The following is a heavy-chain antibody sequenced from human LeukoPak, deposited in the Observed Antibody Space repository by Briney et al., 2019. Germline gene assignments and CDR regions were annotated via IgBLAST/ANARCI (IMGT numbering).Heavy chain of an antibody. CDR1: GFTLSSYS. D-gene: IGHD5-24*01. CDR2: ISSSSSYI. J-gene: IGHJ4*02. V-gene: IGHV3-21*01. CDR3: ARVPPVEMATITHFDY. Sequence: GGSLTLSCAASGFTLSSYSMNWVRQAPGKGLEWVSSISSSSSYIYYADSVKGRFTISRDNAKNSLYLQMNSLRAEDTAVYYCARVPPVEMATITHFDYWGQGTLVTVSS.